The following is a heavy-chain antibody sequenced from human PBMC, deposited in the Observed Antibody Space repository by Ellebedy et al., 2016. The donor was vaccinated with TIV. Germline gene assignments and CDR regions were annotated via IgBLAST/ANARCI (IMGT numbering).Heavy chain of an antibody. D-gene: IGHD4/OR15-4a*01. CDR1: GFTFSTYA. V-gene: IGHV3-23*01. Sequence: GGSLRLSCAASGFTFSTYAMSWVRQAPGKGLEWVSTISGSGGSTYYADSVKGRFTISRDTSKITLFLQMNSLRVEDTAVYYCAKAGANSVYYHMDVWGKGTTVTVSS. CDR3: AKAGANSVYYHMDV. CDR2: ISGSGGST. J-gene: IGHJ6*03.